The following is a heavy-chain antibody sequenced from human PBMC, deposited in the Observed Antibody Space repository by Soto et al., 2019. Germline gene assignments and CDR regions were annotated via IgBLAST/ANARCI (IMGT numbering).Heavy chain of an antibody. CDR3: ARDIAGRITVIVAVDSFDI. CDR1: GSTFSSYW. CDR2: IKQDGSEK. V-gene: IGHV3-7*05. Sequence: GGSLRLSCAASGSTFSSYWMTWVRQAPGKGLEWVANIKQDGSEKYYVDSVKGRFTISRDNAKNSLHLQMNSLRAEDTAVYYCARDIAGRITVIVAVDSFDIWGQGTMVTVSS. D-gene: IGHD3-22*01. J-gene: IGHJ3*02.